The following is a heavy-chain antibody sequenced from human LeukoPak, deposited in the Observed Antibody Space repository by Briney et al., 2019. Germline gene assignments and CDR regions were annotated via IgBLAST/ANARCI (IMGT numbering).Heavy chain of an antibody. CDR2: ISNNGGYT. CDR1: GFTFSSSA. Sequence: GGSLRLSCAVSGFTFSSSAMSWVRQAPGKGLEWVSAISNNGGYTYYADSVQGRFTISRDNSKSTLCLQMNSLRAEDTAVYYCAKALTSGWYLDAFNIWGQGTMVTVSS. D-gene: IGHD6-19*01. CDR3: AKALTSGWYLDAFNI. V-gene: IGHV3-23*01. J-gene: IGHJ3*02.